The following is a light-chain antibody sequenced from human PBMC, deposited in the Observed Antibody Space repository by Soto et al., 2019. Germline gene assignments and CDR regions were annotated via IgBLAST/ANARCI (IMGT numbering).Light chain of an antibody. CDR2: DAS. CDR3: QQRSNWIT. J-gene: IGKJ5*01. V-gene: IGKV3-11*01. CDR1: QSVSTY. Sequence: EIVLTQSPATLSLSPGERATLSCRASQSVSTYFGWYQQKPAQAPRLLIYDASNRATGIPARFSGSGSGTDFTLTISSLESEDFAVYYCQQRSNWITFGQGTRLEIK.